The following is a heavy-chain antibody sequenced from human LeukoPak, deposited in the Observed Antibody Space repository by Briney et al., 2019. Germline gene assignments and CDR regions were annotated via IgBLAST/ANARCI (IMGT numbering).Heavy chain of an antibody. V-gene: IGHV4-59*01. CDR2: IDYTGST. CDR3: ARVVVSTSYYYYYGMDV. CDR1: GGSINDAY. D-gene: IGHD3-22*01. J-gene: IGHJ6*02. Sequence: SETLSLTCTVSGGSINDAYWSWIRQSPGRGLEWIGYIDYTGSTNYHPSLRGRVTISLATSKKQFSLTLSSVTAADTAVYYCARVVVSTSYYYYYGMDVWGQGTTVTVSS.